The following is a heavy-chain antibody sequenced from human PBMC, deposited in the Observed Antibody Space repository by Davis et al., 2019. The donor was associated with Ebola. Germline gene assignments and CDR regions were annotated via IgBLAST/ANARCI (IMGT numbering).Heavy chain of an antibody. CDR1: GFTFPDAW. CDR2: IKSKSDGGAA. CDR3: RSNFDY. V-gene: IGHV3-15*01. J-gene: IGHJ4*02. Sequence: PGGSLRLSCAASGFTFPDAWMNWVRQAPGKGLEWIGRIKSKSDGGAADYGAPVKGRFTISRDDSKNTVYLQMNGLRAEDTGVYYCRSNFDYWGQGALVTVSS.